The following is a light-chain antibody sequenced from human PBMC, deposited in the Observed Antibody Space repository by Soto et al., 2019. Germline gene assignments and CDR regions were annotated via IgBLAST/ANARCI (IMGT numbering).Light chain of an antibody. CDR1: QDVGKW. CDR2: GAS. J-gene: IGKJ1*01. CDR3: QKYGSSPRK. Sequence: IQMTQSRHSVSAPLGDRVTITCLASQDVGKWLAWYQQKPGKAPTLLIHGASSLQSGVPPRYSGSGYGTDFTLTISSLQPEDFAVYYCQKYGSSPRKFGKGNKVDIK. V-gene: IGKV1-12*01.